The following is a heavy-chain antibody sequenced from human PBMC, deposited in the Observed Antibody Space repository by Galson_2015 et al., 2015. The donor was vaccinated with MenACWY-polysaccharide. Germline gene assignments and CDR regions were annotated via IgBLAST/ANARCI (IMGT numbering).Heavy chain of an antibody. CDR1: GFTITNSA. D-gene: IGHD6-19*01. V-gene: IGHV1-58*01. J-gene: IGHJ4*02. Sequence: SVKVSCKASGFTITNSAVQWVRQARGQRLEWIGWIVVGSGNTKYAQKFQERVTITRDKSTSTAYMVLSSLRSEDTAMYYCARDPVDGSGHFDYWGQGTLVTVSS. CDR2: IVVGSGNT. CDR3: ARDPVDGSGHFDY.